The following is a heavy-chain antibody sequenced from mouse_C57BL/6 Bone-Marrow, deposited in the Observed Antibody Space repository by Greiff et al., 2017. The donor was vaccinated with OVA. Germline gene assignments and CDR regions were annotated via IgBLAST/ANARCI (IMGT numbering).Heavy chain of an antibody. CDR2: IWSGGST. Sequence: QVQLQQSGPGLVQPSQSLSITCTASGFSLTSYGVHWVCQPPGKGLEWLGVIWSGGSTDYNAAFIYRLSICTVNSKSQVFFKMNSLQADDTAIYYCAKNPGDGSSRYYYAMDYWGQGTSVTVSS. D-gene: IGHD1-1*01. J-gene: IGHJ4*01. V-gene: IGHV2-4*01. CDR3: AKNPGDGSSRYYYAMDY. CDR1: GFSLTSYG.